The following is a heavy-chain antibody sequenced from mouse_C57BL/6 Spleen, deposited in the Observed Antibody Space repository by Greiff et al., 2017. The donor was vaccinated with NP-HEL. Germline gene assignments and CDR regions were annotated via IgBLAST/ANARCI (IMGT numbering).Heavy chain of an antibody. CDR1: GYAFSSSW. D-gene: IGHD1-1*01. V-gene: IGHV1-82*01. CDR3: ATHYYVSSWFAY. Sequence: QVQLKESGPELVKPGASVKISCKASGYAFSSSWMNWVKQRPGKGLEWIGRIYPGDGDTNYNGKFKGKATLTADKSSSTAYMQLSSLTSEDSAVYFCATHYYVSSWFAYWGQGTLVTVSA. J-gene: IGHJ3*01. CDR2: IYPGDGDT.